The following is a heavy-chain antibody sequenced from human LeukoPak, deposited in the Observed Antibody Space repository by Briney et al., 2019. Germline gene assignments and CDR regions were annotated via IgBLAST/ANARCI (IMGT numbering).Heavy chain of an antibody. CDR1: GFTFSSYA. CDR3: AKAIAARLYYFDY. CDR2: ISGSGGST. Sequence: GGSLRLSCAASGFTFSSYAMSWVRQAPRKGLEWVSAISGSGGSTYYADSVKGRFTISRDNSKNTLYLQMNSLRAEDTAVYYCAKAIAARLYYFDYWGQGTLVTVSS. V-gene: IGHV3-23*01. J-gene: IGHJ4*02. D-gene: IGHD6-6*01.